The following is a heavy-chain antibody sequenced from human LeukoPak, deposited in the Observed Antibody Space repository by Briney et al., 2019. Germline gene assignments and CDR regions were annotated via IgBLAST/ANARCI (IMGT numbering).Heavy chain of an antibody. CDR3: AREAGGSGTYYIDY. CDR1: GYTFTSYY. Sequence: ASVKVSCKASGYTFTSYYMHWVRQAPGQGLEWMGIINPSGGSTSYAQKFQGRVTMTRDTSISTVYMDLRSVRSDDTAVYYCAREAGGSGTYYIDYWGQGTLVTVSS. J-gene: IGHJ4*02. V-gene: IGHV1-46*01. D-gene: IGHD3-10*01. CDR2: INPSGGST.